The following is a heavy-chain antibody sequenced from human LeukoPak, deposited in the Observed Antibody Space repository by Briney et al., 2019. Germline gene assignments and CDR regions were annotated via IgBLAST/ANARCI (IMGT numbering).Heavy chain of an antibody. CDR3: ARAALRWKADY. J-gene: IGHJ4*02. Sequence: SETLSLTCAVYGGSFSGYYWSWIRQPPGKGLEWIGEINHSGSTNYNPSLKSRVTISVDTSKNQFSLKLSSVTAADTAVYYCARAALRWKADYWGQGTLVTVSS. CDR2: INHSGST. V-gene: IGHV4-34*01. CDR1: GGSFSGYY. D-gene: IGHD1-1*01.